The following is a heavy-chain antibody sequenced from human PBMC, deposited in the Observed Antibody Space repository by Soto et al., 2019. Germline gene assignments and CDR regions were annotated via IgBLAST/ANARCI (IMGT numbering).Heavy chain of an antibody. J-gene: IGHJ4*02. D-gene: IGHD3-16*01. CDR1: GGSISSGDYY. V-gene: IGHV4-30-4*01. CDR2: IYYSGST. Sequence: QVQLQESGPGLVKPSQTLSLTCTVSGGSISSGDYYWSWIRQPPGKGLEWIGYIYYSGSTYYNPSLKSRVTISVDTSKNQFSLKLSSVTAADTAVYYCARGTVDPYDYEDYFDYWGQGTLVTVSS. CDR3: ARGTVDPYDYEDYFDY.